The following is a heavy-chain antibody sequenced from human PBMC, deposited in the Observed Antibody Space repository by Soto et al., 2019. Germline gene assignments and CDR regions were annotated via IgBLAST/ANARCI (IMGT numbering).Heavy chain of an antibody. CDR2: ISASGGSP. CDR3: AKEADGYKINDY. Sequence: GGSLRLSCVASGFTFSTYVMTWVRQAPGKGLEWVSLISASGGSPYYAGSVKGRFTISRDNSRNTLYLQMNSLRAEDTAVYYCAKEADGYKINDYWGQGTLVTVSS. D-gene: IGHD1-1*01. V-gene: IGHV3-23*01. J-gene: IGHJ4*02. CDR1: GFTFSTYV.